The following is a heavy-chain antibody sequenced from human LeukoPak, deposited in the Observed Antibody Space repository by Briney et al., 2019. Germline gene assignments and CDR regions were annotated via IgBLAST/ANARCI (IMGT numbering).Heavy chain of an antibody. CDR1: GGTFSSYA. D-gene: IGHD3-22*01. Sequence: RASVKVSCKASGGTFSSYAISWVRQAPGQGLEWMGGIIPIFGTANYAQKFQGRVTITADESTSTAYMELSSLRSEDTAVYYCARGDSSGYYPYLFDYWGQGTLVTVSS. J-gene: IGHJ4*02. CDR2: IIPIFGTA. CDR3: ARGDSSGYYPYLFDY. V-gene: IGHV1-69*13.